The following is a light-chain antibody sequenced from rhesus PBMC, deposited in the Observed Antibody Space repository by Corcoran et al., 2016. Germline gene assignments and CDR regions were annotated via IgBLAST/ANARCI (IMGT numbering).Light chain of an antibody. CDR2: LVS. J-gene: IGKJ1*01. CDR3: MQTLQTPPWT. Sequence: DIVMTQTPLSLPVTPGEPASISCRSSPSLLDSDGYTHLPWYLQKPGQSPQLLFYLVSTRAPGVPARFSGSGSGTDFTLKISRVEAEDVGVYYCMQTLQTPPWTFGQGTKVEIK. V-gene: IGKV2-78*01. CDR1: PSLLDSDGYTH.